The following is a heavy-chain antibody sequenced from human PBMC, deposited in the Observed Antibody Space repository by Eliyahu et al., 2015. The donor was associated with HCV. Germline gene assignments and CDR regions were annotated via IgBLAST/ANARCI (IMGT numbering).Heavy chain of an antibody. CDR1: GFPFSNXA. CDR3: AKAGDGYILAKYYFDY. CDR2: ISATGGTT. Sequence: EVQLLESGGGLVQPGGSLRLSXXASGFPFSNXAMNWVRQAPGKGLGWVSGISATGGTTYYADSVKGRFTISRDNSKNTLYLQMNSLRAEDTAVYYCAKAGDGYILAKYYFDYWGQGTLVTVSS. V-gene: IGHV3-23*01. D-gene: IGHD5-24*01. J-gene: IGHJ4*02.